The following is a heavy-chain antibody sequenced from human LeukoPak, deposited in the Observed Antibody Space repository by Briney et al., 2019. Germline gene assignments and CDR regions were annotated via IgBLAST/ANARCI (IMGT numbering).Heavy chain of an antibody. J-gene: IGHJ3*02. Sequence: GGSLRLSCAASGFTFSSYWMHWVRQAPGKGLVWVSRINGGGSSTNYADSVKGRFTISRGNAKNTLYLQMNSLRGEDTAVYYCARHGYTYASAFDIWGQGTMVTVSS. CDR2: INGGGSST. CDR3: ARHGYTYASAFDI. D-gene: IGHD5-18*01. V-gene: IGHV3-74*01. CDR1: GFTFSSYW.